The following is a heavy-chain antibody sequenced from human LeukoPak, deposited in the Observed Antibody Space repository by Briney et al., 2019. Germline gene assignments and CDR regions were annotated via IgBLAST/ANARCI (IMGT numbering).Heavy chain of an antibody. CDR2: IIPIFGTA. Sequence: ASVKVSCKASGGTFSSYAISWVRQAPGQGLEWMGGIIPIFGTANYAQKFQVRVTITADESTSTAYMELSSLRSEDTAVYYCARDRGSYYYYYMDVWGKGTTVTVSS. V-gene: IGHV1-69*13. CDR1: GGTFSSYA. J-gene: IGHJ6*03. CDR3: ARDRGSYYYYYMDV. D-gene: IGHD1-26*01.